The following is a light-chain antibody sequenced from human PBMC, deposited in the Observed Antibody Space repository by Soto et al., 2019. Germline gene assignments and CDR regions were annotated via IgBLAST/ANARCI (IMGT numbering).Light chain of an antibody. V-gene: IGKV3-20*01. CDR1: QSGSSNY. CDR2: GVS. Sequence: EIVLTQSPGTLSLSPGERATLSCRASQSGSSNYLAWYQQKPGQPPRLLIYGVSSRATGIPDRFSGSGSGTDFTLTISRLEPEDFAVYYCQQYGSSPLTFGGGTKLELK. J-gene: IGKJ4*01. CDR3: QQYGSSPLT.